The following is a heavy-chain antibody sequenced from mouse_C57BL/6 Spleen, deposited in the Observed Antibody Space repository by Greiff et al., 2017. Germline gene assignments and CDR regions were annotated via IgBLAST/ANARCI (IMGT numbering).Heavy chain of an antibody. Sequence: VQLQQSGPELVKPGASVKISCKASGYTFTDYYMNWVKQSHGKSLEWIGDINPNNGGTSYNQKFKGKATLTVDKSSSTAYMELRSLTSEDSAVYYCARHSGYLFAYWGQGTLVTVSA. CDR3: ARHSGYLFAY. CDR2: INPNNGGT. V-gene: IGHV1-26*01. J-gene: IGHJ3*01. D-gene: IGHD3-2*02. CDR1: GYTFTDYY.